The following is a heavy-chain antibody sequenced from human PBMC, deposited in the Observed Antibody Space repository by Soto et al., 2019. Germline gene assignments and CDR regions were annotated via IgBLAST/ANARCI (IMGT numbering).Heavy chain of an antibody. CDR1: GGTFSSYA. CDR3: ARDRITMVRGVPIAGCESGY. CDR2: IIPIFGTA. Sequence: QVQLVQSGAEVKKPGSSVKVSCKASGGTFSSYAISWVRQAPGQGLEWMGGIIPIFGTANYAQKFQGRVTITADNSAVTAYMELGSLRSEDTAVYYCARDRITMVRGVPIAGCESGYWGQGTLVTVSS. V-gene: IGHV1-69*06. J-gene: IGHJ4*02. D-gene: IGHD3-10*01.